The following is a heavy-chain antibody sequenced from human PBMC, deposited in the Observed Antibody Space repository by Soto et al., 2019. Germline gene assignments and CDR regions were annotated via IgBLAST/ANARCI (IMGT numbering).Heavy chain of an antibody. CDR2: IIPMFGTA. Sequence: QVQLVQSGAEVKKPGSSVKVSCKVSGGPFSDYAVSWVRQAPGQGLEWMGGIIPMFGTANYAQKFHGRVTITADESTTTAYMELSSLRSEDTAVYYWARDLDYYGSGNYYNRIDYWGQGTLVTVSS. V-gene: IGHV1-69*01. CDR3: ARDLDYYGSGNYYNRIDY. D-gene: IGHD3-10*01. J-gene: IGHJ4*02. CDR1: GGPFSDYA.